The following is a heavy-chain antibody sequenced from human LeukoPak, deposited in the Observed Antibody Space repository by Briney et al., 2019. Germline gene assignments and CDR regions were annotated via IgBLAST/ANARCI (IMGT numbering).Heavy chain of an antibody. V-gene: IGHV3-48*03. J-gene: IGHJ6*03. D-gene: IGHD5-12*01. Sequence: GGSLRLSCAASGFTLSSYEMNWVRQAPGKGLEWVSYISSSGSTIYYADSVKGRFTISRDNSKNTLYLQMNSLRPEDTAVYYCASHKHRGFDSNNYYYYMDVWGKGTTVTISS. CDR1: GFTLSSYE. CDR3: ASHKHRGFDSNNYYYYMDV. CDR2: ISSSGSTI.